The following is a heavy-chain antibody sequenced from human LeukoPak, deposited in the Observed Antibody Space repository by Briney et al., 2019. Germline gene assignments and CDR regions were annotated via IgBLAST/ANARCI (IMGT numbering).Heavy chain of an antibody. D-gene: IGHD3-3*01. J-gene: IGHJ5*02. Sequence: ASVKVSCKASGYTFTSYGISWVRQAPGQGLEWMGWISAYNGNTNYAQKLQGRVTMTTDTSTSTAYMELRSLRSDDTAVYYCARDLPGGYDLATHNWLDPWGQGTLVTVSS. CDR2: ISAYNGNT. CDR3: ARDLPGGYDLATHNWLDP. CDR1: GYTFTSYG. V-gene: IGHV1-18*01.